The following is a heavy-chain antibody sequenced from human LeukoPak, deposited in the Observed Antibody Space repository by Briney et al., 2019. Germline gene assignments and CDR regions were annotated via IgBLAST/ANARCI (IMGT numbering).Heavy chain of an antibody. CDR3: ARDLAVSDY. J-gene: IGHJ4*02. CDR1: RFTFSGYS. V-gene: IGHV3-48*02. CDR2: ISSTSSTT. Sequence: GGSLRLSCAASRFTFSGYSMNWVRQAPGKGLEWVSKISSTSSTTYYADSVKGRFTISRDNANNSLYLQMNSLRDEDTAMYYCARDLAVSDYWGQGTLVTVSS.